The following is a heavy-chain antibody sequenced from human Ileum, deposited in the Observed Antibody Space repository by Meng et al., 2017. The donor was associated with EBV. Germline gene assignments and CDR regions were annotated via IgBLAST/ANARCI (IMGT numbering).Heavy chain of an antibody. J-gene: IGHJ4*02. D-gene: IGHD1-26*01. Sequence: QGQLQESGPGLVKPSGTLSPTCAVSGDSISRHRWWGWVRQPPTKGPEWIGEIFHVGTGNYTPSLKSRVTISMDTSKNQISLGLTSVTAADTAVYYCAARVGGSYSGFDLWGQGTLVTVSS. CDR2: IFHVGTG. CDR3: AARVGGSYSGFDL. CDR1: GDSISRHRW. V-gene: IGHV4-4*02.